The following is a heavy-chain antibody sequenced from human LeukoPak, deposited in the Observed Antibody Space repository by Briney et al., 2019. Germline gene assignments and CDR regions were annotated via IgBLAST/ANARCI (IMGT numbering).Heavy chain of an antibody. CDR3: ARHIGGGIEDMDV. V-gene: IGHV4-59*08. Sequence: SETLSLTCTVSGGSIGTYYWSWIRQSPGKGLEWIGYVYVTGTRYNPYLQSRVTISVDRSRNQFFLEMSSVTAADTAVYYCARHIGGGIEDMDVWGKGTKVIVSS. CDR1: GGSIGTYY. J-gene: IGHJ6*03. D-gene: IGHD3-16*02. CDR2: VYVTGT.